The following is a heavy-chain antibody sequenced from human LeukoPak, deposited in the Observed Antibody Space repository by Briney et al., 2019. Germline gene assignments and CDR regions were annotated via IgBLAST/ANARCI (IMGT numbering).Heavy chain of an antibody. D-gene: IGHD6-13*01. CDR2: IKQDGSEK. Sequence: GGSLRLSCAASGFTFSSYWMSWVRQAPGKGLEWVANIKQDGSEKYYVDSVKGRFTISRDNAKNSLYLQMNSLRAEDTAVYYCARVESYSSSWYVGYWGQGTLVTVSS. CDR3: ARVESYSSSWYVGY. CDR1: GFTFSSYW. V-gene: IGHV3-7*01. J-gene: IGHJ4*02.